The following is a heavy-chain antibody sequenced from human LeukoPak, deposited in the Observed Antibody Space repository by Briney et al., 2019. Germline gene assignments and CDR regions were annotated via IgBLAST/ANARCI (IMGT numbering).Heavy chain of an antibody. CDR1: GFTFSNYA. CDR2: ISGSGSSI. V-gene: IGHV3-23*01. D-gene: IGHD3-3*01. CDR3: AMGATSWSGYSFPKIFQH. J-gene: IGHJ1*01. Sequence: GGSLRLSCAASGFTFSNYAVNWVRQAPGKGLKWVSVISGSGSSIYYTDSVKGRFTISRDNSKNTLYLQMNSLRAEDTAVYYCAMGATSWSGYSFPKIFQHWGRGTLVTVSS.